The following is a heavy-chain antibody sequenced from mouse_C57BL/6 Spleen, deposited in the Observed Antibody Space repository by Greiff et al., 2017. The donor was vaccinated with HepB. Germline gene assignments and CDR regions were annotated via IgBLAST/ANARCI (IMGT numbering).Heavy chain of an antibody. Sequence: QVQLQQSGPELVKPGASVMISCKASGYAFSSSWMNWVKQRPGKGLEWIGRIYPGDGDTNYNGKFKGKATLTADKSSSTAYMQLSSLTSEDSAVYFCARNPGIYYDYDGPFYAMDYWGQGTSVTVSS. J-gene: IGHJ4*01. D-gene: IGHD2-4*01. CDR1: GYAFSSSW. CDR3: ARNPGIYYDYDGPFYAMDY. V-gene: IGHV1-82*01. CDR2: IYPGDGDT.